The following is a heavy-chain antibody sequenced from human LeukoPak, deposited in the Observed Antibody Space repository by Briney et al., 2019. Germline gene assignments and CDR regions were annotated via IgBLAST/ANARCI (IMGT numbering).Heavy chain of an antibody. Sequence: PGGSLRLSCAASGFTFDDDAMSWVRQAPGKGLEWVSGVNWNGGRTGYADSVKGRFTISRDNAKNSLYLQMNSLRAEDTALYYCARIGSGGDAYWGQGTLVTVSS. V-gene: IGHV3-20*04. CDR1: GFTFDDDA. J-gene: IGHJ4*02. D-gene: IGHD6-19*01. CDR2: VNWNGGRT. CDR3: ARIGSGGDAY.